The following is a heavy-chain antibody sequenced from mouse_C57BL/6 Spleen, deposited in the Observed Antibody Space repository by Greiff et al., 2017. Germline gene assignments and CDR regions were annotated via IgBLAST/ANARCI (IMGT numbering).Heavy chain of an antibody. J-gene: IGHJ2*01. V-gene: IGHV3-6*01. CDR2: ISYDGSN. D-gene: IGHD1-1*01. CDR1: GYSITSGYY. CDR3: ARDRGYGSSSDY. Sequence: EVQLQESGPGLVKPSQSLSLTCSVTGYSITSGYYWNWIRQFPGNKLEWMGYISYDGSNNYNPSLKNRISITRDTSKNQFFLKLNSVTTEDTATYYCARDRGYGSSSDYWGQGTTLTVSS.